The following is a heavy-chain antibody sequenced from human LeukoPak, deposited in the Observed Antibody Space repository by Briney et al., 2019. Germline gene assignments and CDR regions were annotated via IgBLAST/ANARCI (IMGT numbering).Heavy chain of an antibody. V-gene: IGHV4-39*01. CDR1: GDSISGRSYY. CDR2: ITS. D-gene: IGHD4-17*01. Sequence: SETLSLTCSVSGDSISGRSYYWAWVRQSPGKGLEWIGSITSHFQSALNSRVTISLDTSKNQFSLKLTSVTVTDTAVYYCARHPPYGAHDSWGQGILVTVSS. CDR3: ARHPPYGAHDS. J-gene: IGHJ5*01.